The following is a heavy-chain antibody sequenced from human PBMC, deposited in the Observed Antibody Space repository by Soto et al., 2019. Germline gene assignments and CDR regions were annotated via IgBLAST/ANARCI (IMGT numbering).Heavy chain of an antibody. CDR3: ARDSHRQERFES. V-gene: IGHV3-53*01. Sequence: PVGSLRLSCASSVCTVSTNYMTWVRHSPGKGLEWVSSIYSGGSTYYADSVRGRFTISRDNAKNTLYLQMNSLGTEDTAVYYCARDSHRQERFESWGQGTLVIVSS. J-gene: IGHJ4*02. D-gene: IGHD3-16*01. CDR2: IYSGGST. CDR1: VCTVSTNY.